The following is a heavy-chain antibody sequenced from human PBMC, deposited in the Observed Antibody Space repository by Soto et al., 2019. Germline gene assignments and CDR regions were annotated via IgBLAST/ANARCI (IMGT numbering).Heavy chain of an antibody. J-gene: IGHJ4*02. CDR3: AENGSYDLVN. Sequence: SETLSLTCGVSGGSVSRDNWWSWVRQPPGKGLEWIGEIHHSGSTNYSPSLKSRVTMSVDKSRNQFSLKLTSVTAADTAVYYCAENGSYDLVNWGQGTRVTVSS. D-gene: IGHD3-16*01. CDR2: IHHSGST. CDR1: GGSVSRDNW. V-gene: IGHV4-4*02.